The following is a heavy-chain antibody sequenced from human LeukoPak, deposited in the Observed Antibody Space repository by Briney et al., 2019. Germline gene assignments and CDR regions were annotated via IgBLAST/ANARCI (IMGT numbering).Heavy chain of an antibody. CDR2: ISGSGGST. Sequence: GGSLRLSCAASGFTFNSYAMSWVRQAPGKGLEWVSAISGSGGSTYYADSVKGRFTISRDNSKNTLYLQMNSLRAEDTAVYYCAKVQAGYSYGYRQRYYGMDVWGQGTTVTVSS. V-gene: IGHV3-23*01. CDR1: GFTFNSYA. D-gene: IGHD5-18*01. J-gene: IGHJ6*02. CDR3: AKVQAGYSYGYRQRYYGMDV.